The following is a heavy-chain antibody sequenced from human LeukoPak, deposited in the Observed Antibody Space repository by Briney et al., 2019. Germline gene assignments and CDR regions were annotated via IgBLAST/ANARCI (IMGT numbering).Heavy chain of an antibody. CDR1: GGSISSSNW. CDR3: ARGGAIYDRNIDY. V-gene: IGHV4-4*02. D-gene: IGHD3-22*01. Sequence: SRTLSLTCAVSGGSISSSNWGSWVRQPPGKGLEWIGEIYHSGSTNYNPSLKSRVTISVDKSKNQFSLKLSSVTAADTAVYYCARGGAIYDRNIDYWGQGTLVTVSS. J-gene: IGHJ4*02. CDR2: IYHSGST.